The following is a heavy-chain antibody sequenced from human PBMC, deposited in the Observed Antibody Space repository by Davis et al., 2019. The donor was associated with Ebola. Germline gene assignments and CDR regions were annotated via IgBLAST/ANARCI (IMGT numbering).Heavy chain of an antibody. V-gene: IGHV3-30-3*01. CDR3: ARGQPYGDYGMDV. Sequence: GGSLRLSCAASGFTFSSYAMHWVRQAPGKGLEWVAVISYDGSNKYYADSVKGRFTISRDNSKNTLYLQMNSLRAEDTAVYYCARGQPYGDYGMDVWGQGTLVTVSS. J-gene: IGHJ6*02. CDR1: GFTFSSYA. CDR2: ISYDGSNK. D-gene: IGHD4-17*01.